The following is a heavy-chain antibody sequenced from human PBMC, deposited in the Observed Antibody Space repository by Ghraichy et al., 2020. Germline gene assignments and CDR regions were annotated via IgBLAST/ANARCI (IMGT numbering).Heavy chain of an antibody. CDR2: IYWDDDK. J-gene: IGHJ4*02. D-gene: IGHD6-6*01. CDR3: ARLEYSSSLFDY. V-gene: IGHV2-5*05. CDR1: GFSLSTSGVG. Sequence: SGPTLVKPTQTLTLTCTFSGFSLSTSGVGVGWIRQPPGKALEWLALIYWDDDKRYGPSLKSRLTITKDTSKNQVVLTMTNMDHVDTATYYCARLEYSSSLFDYWGQGTLVTVSS.